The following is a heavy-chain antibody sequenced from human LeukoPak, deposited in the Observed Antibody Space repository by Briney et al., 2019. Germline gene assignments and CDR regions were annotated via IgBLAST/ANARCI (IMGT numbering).Heavy chain of an antibody. CDR1: GGSISNYY. CDR2: TYYSGST. Sequence: SETLSLTCTVSGGSISNYYWNWIRQPPGKGLGWIGYTYYSGSTNYNPSLKSRVIISVDTSKNQLSLKLSSVTAADTAVYYCARRGYSSSHFDYWGQGTLVTVSS. D-gene: IGHD6-19*01. J-gene: IGHJ4*02. V-gene: IGHV4-59*08. CDR3: ARRGYSSSHFDY.